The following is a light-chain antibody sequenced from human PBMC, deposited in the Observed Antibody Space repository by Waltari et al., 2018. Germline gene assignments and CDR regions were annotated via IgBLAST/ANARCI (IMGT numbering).Light chain of an antibody. CDR3: QHRNNWPPRWT. Sequence: EIVMTQSPATLSVSPGERATLSCRASQSVSSKLAWYQQKPGQAPRLLIYGASTRATGVPSWFSGSGFGPDDILTISSLQSEDFAVYYCQHRNNWPPRWTFGQGTKVEIK. CDR1: QSVSSK. CDR2: GAS. V-gene: IGKV3-15*01. J-gene: IGKJ1*01.